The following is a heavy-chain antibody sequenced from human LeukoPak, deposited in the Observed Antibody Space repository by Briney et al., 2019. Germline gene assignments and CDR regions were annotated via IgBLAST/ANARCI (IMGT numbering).Heavy chain of an antibody. Sequence: GGSLRLSCAASGFIFSTYAMTWVRQAPGKGLEWVSGISGSGGSTHYADSVKGRFTISRDNSKNTLYLQMNSLRAEDTAVYYCARARKSGGITMLRGVKDRGRFDPWGQGTLVTVSS. CDR3: ARARKSGGITMLRGVKDRGRFDP. D-gene: IGHD3-10*01. J-gene: IGHJ5*02. CDR1: GFIFSTYA. CDR2: ISGSGGST. V-gene: IGHV3-23*01.